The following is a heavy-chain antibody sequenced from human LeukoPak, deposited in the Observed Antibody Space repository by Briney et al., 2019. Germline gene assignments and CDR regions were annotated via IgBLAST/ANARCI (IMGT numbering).Heavy chain of an antibody. CDR1: GFTFSSYA. J-gene: IGHJ4*02. V-gene: IGHV3-23*01. Sequence: GGSLRLSCAASGFTFSSYAMSWVRQAPGKGLEWVSGISGSDDSTYYADSVKGRSTISRDNSKNALYLQMNSLRAEDTAIYYCTKNRLDTAMPLDYWGQGTLVIVSS. CDR3: TKNRLDTAMPLDY. D-gene: IGHD5-18*01. CDR2: ISGSDDST.